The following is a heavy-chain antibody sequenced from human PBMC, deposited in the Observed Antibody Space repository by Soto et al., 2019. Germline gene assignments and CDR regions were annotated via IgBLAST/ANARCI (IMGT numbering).Heavy chain of an antibody. D-gene: IGHD2-15*01. CDR2: LYYSGNT. Sequence: SETLSLTCTVSGGSISPFYWSWVRQPPGKGLEWIGYLYYSGNTNYNPSLKSRVTISVGASKNQVSLRLTSVTAADTAVYYCARVGGVAARTFDYWGQGTVVTVSS. CDR3: ARVGGVAARTFDY. V-gene: IGHV4-59*01. CDR1: GGSISPFY. J-gene: IGHJ4*02.